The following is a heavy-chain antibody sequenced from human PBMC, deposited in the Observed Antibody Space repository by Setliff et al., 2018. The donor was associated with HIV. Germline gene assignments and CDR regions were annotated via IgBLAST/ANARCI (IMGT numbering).Heavy chain of an antibody. Sequence: SETLSLTCTVSGGSISSYYWSWIRQPPGKALEWIGYIYTSGSTNYNPSLKSRVTISIDTSKTQFSLRLTSVTAADSAVYYCARESYGSGTYDYWGQGTLVTVSS. J-gene: IGHJ4*02. CDR2: IYTSGST. CDR3: ARESYGSGTYDY. CDR1: GGSISSYY. D-gene: IGHD3-10*01. V-gene: IGHV4-4*08.